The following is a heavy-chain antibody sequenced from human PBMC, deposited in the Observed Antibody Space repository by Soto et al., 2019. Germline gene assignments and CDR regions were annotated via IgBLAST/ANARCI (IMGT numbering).Heavy chain of an antibody. J-gene: IGHJ4*02. V-gene: IGHV2-5*01. CDR2: IYWNDNK. CDR1: GFSLSTSGGG. D-gene: IGHD6-13*01. Sequence: SGPTLVNPTQTLTLTCTFSGFSLSTSGGGVRWILQPPGKALEWLALIYWNDNKRYSPSQKSRLTITNDTSKNPVVLTMTNMDPVDTATYYCAHSHRPPLGLDVYFDYWGQGTLVTVSS. CDR3: AHSHRPPLGLDVYFDY.